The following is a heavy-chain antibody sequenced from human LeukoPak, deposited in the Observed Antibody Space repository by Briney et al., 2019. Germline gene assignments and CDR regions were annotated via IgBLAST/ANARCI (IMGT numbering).Heavy chain of an antibody. CDR2: INPSGGTT. V-gene: IGHV1-46*01. Sequence: VASVKVSCKASGYTFTSYYMHWVRQAPGQGLEWMGLINPSGGTTRYAQKFQGRVTMTEDTSTDTAYMELSSLRSEDTAVYYCATVGKVVVGATTGFVFDYWGQGTLVTVSS. D-gene: IGHD2-15*01. CDR1: GYTFTSYY. J-gene: IGHJ4*02. CDR3: ATVGKVVVGATTGFVFDY.